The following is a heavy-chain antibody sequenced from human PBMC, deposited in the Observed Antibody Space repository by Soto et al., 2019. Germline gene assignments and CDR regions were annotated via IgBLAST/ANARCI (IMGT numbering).Heavy chain of an antibody. J-gene: IGHJ6*03. V-gene: IGHV3-48*01. CDR1: GFILSDCA. Sequence: EVQLVESGGGLVQPGGSLRLSCATSGFILSDCAMNWVRQAPGKGLEWVSYISSSSSVIDYADSVKGRFTVSRDNARNSRYRQMNSLRAEDTAVYYCARDLSWGSNWYYYMDVWGKGTTVTVSS. CDR2: ISSSSSVI. D-gene: IGHD7-27*01. CDR3: ARDLSWGSNWYYYMDV.